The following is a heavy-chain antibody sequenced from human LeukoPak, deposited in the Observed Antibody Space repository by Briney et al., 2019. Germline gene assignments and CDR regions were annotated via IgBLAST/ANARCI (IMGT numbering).Heavy chain of an antibody. Sequence: ASVKVSCKASEYTFTNYAMNWVRQAPGQGLELMGWINTNTGNPTYAQGFTGRFVFSLDTSVSTAYLQISSLKAEDTAVYYCARGVLDSLGVSSGFDLWGQGTMVTVSS. D-gene: IGHD3-16*01. V-gene: IGHV7-4-1*02. CDR2: INTNTGNP. J-gene: IGHJ3*01. CDR3: ARGVLDSLGVSSGFDL. CDR1: EYTFTNYA.